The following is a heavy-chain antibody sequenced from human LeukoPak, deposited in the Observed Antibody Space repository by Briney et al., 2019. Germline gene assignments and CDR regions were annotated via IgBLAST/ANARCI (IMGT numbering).Heavy chain of an antibody. D-gene: IGHD3-10*01. J-gene: IGHJ4*02. Sequence: PGGSLRISCAASGFTSRNYWMGWVREALGKGLEYVATLKQDGSEKSYMESLKGGFTISRGNAENSLYLEMNSLRVEDTAIYYCVRDDSTDSGIYYDDYWGQGTLVTVSS. CDR2: LKQDGSEK. CDR3: VRDDSTDSGIYYDDY. V-gene: IGHV3-7*01. CDR1: GFTSRNYW.